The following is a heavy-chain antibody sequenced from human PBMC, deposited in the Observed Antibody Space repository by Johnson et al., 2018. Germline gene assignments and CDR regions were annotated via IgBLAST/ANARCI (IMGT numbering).Heavy chain of an antibody. CDR3: TRDMCGVRAFDI. CDR1: GFRFGDYA. J-gene: IGHJ3*02. V-gene: IGHV3-49*05. D-gene: IGHD2-21*01. CDR2: IRSKASGGTT. Sequence: VQLQESGGGLVKPGQSLRLSCTASGFRFGDYAMSWFRQAPGKGLEWLGSIRSKASGGTTEHAASVKGRFIISRDDSKNIAYLQMNSLISDDTAVHYCTRDMCGVRAFDIWGQGTDVTVSS.